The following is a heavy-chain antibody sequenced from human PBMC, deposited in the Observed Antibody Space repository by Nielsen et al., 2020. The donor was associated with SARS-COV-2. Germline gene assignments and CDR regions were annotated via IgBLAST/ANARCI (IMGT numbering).Heavy chain of an antibody. CDR3: VKWVQLDLGYYYHGMDV. V-gene: IGHV3-23*01. CDR2: ISGSGGRT. Sequence: GESLKISCAASGFTFNTYDMTWVRQAPGQGLEWVSSISGSGGRTNSADSVKGRFTISRDNSKNTLYLQMNSLRVEDTAVYYCVKWVQLDLGYYYHGMDVWGQGTTVTVSS. D-gene: IGHD6-6*01. CDR1: GFTFNTYD. J-gene: IGHJ6*02.